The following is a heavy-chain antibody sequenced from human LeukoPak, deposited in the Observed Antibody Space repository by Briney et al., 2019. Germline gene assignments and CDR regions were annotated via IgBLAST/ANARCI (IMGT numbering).Heavy chain of an antibody. V-gene: IGHV4-59*01. CDR3: ARLGTTYYYYMDV. CDR1: GGSISTYY. J-gene: IGHJ6*03. Sequence: PSETPSLTCNVSGGSISTYYWSWIRQSPERGLEWIGYMSNIGTTKYNPSLKSRVTIAVDTSKNQFSLKLSSVTAADTAVYYCARLGTTYYYYMDVWGKGTTVTVSS. D-gene: IGHD1-1*01. CDR2: MSNIGTT.